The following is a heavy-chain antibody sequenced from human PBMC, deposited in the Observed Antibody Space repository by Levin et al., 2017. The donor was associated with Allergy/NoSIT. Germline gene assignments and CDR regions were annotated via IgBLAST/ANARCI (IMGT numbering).Heavy chain of an antibody. Sequence: RASVKVSCKASGGTFSSYTISWVRQAPGQGLEWMGRIIPILGIANYAQKFQGRVTITADKSTSTAYMELSSLRSEDTAVYYCYYGSGSYSDTANFDYWGQGTLVTVSS. D-gene: IGHD3-10*01. CDR2: IIPILGIA. V-gene: IGHV1-69*02. CDR3: YYGSGSYSDTANFDY. J-gene: IGHJ4*02. CDR1: GGTFSSYT.